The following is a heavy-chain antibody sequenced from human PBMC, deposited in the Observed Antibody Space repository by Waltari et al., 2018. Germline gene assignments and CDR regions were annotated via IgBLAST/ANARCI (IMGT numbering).Heavy chain of an antibody. V-gene: IGHV4-39*01. CDR2: IYYRWST. J-gene: IGHJ3*02. CDR1: GGSIRSSSYY. Sequence: QLQLQESGPGLVKPSETLSLTCTVSGGSIRSSSYYWGWIRQPPGKGLEWIGSIYYRWSTYYNPSLKSRVTISVDTSKNQFSLKLSSVTAADTAVYYCARQTWIQLWLYAFDIWGQGTMVTVSS. D-gene: IGHD5-18*01. CDR3: ARQTWIQLWLYAFDI.